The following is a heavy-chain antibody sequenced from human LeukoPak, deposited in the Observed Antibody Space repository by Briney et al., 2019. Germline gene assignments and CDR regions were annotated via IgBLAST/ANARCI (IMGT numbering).Heavy chain of an antibody. J-gene: IGHJ3*02. CDR2: IYTSGST. D-gene: IGHD2-2*01. CDR1: GGSISSGSYY. V-gene: IGHV4-61*02. CDR3: ARGRRGYQLLFVAFDI. Sequence: SETLSLTCTVSGGSISSGSYYWSWIRQPAGKGLEWIGRIYTSGSTNYNPSLKSRVTISVDTSKNQFSLKLSSVTAADTAVYYCARGRRGYQLLFVAFDIWGQGTMVTVSS.